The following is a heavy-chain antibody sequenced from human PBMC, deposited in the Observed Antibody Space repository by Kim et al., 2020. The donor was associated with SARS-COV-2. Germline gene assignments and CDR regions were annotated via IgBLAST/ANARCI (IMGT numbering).Heavy chain of an antibody. D-gene: IGHD3-10*01. V-gene: IGHV1-69*01. CDR2: A. J-gene: IGHJ4*02. CDR3: ARDRDSRGHGL. Sequence: ANYAQEFQGRVTITADESTSTAYMELSSLRSEDTAVYYCARDRDSRGHGLWGQGTLVTVSS.